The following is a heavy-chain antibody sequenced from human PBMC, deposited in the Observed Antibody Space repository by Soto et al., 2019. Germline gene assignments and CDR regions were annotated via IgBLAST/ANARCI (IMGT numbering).Heavy chain of an antibody. CDR1: GFSLSTSGVG. CDR2: IYWNDDK. CDR3: AHNLSEERDLLRYFDWFVSDFDY. V-gene: IGHV2-5*01. Sequence: GSGPTLVNPTQTLTLTCTFSGFSLSTSGVGVGWIRQPPGKALEWLALIYWNDDKRYSPSLKSRLTITKDTSKNQVVLTMTNMDPVDTATYYCAHNLSEERDLLRYFDWFVSDFDYWGQGTLVTVSS. J-gene: IGHJ4*02. D-gene: IGHD3-9*01.